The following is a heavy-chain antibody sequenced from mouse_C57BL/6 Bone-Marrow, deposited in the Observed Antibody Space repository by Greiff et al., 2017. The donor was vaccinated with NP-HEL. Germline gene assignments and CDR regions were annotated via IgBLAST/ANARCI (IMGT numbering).Heavy chain of an antibody. J-gene: IGHJ1*03. CDR3: ERFDGDLWYFDV. Sequence: QVQLQQPGAELVKPGASVKMSCKASGYTFTSYWITWVKQRPGQGLEWIGDIYPGSGSTNYNEKFKSKATLTVDTSSSTAYMQLSSLTSEDSAVYYCERFDGDLWYFDVWGTGTTVNVSS. CDR1: GYTFTSYW. V-gene: IGHV1-55*01. CDR2: IYPGSGST. D-gene: IGHD2-13*01.